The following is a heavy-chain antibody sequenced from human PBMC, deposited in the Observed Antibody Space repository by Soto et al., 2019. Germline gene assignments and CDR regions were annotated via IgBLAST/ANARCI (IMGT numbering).Heavy chain of an antibody. D-gene: IGHD6-13*01. Sequence: GGSLRLSCAASVFTFDDYAMHWVRQVPGKGLEWVSGINWNSGSIGYGDSVKGRFAISRDNAKNSLHLQMNSLSAEDTAFYYCVKDESINWYSGHFRHWGQGTLVTVS. V-gene: IGHV3-9*01. CDR3: VKDESINWYSGHFRH. J-gene: IGHJ1*01. CDR1: VFTFDDYA. CDR2: INWNSGSI.